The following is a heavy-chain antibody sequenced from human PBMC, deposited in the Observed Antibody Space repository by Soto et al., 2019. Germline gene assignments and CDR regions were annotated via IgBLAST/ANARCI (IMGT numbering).Heavy chain of an antibody. V-gene: IGHV3-33*01. Sequence: QVQLVQSGGGVVQPGRSLRLSCVASGVSLSTYGMHWVRQAPGKGLEWVASIWHDGRYEFHADSVKGRFAISRDNSKNSLYLQMNSLRVEDTAMCYWATEGGVGYDSTWGDFWGQGTLVTVSS. CDR3: ATEGGVGYDSTWGDF. CDR1: GVSLSTYG. J-gene: IGHJ4*02. D-gene: IGHD5-12*01. CDR2: IWHDGRYE.